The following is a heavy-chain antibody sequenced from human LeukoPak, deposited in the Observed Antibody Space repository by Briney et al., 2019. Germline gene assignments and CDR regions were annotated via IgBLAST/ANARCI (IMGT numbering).Heavy chain of an antibody. Sequence: SETLSLTCAVYGGPFSGYYWSWIRQPPGKGLGWIGEINHSGSTNYNPSLKSRVTISVDTSKNQFSLKLSSVTAADTAVYYCARGYSSSSAGGFDYWGQGTLVTVSS. V-gene: IGHV4-34*01. J-gene: IGHJ4*02. CDR1: GGPFSGYY. D-gene: IGHD6-6*01. CDR3: ARGYSSSSAGGFDY. CDR2: INHSGST.